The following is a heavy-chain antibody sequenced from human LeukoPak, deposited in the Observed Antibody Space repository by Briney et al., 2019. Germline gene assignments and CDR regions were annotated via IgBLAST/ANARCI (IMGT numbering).Heavy chain of an antibody. CDR3: ARQYNWNDHNWFDP. V-gene: IGHV1-8*01. CDR2: MNPNSGNT. J-gene: IGHJ5*02. Sequence: ASVKVSCKASGDTFTSYDINWVRQATGQGLEWMGWMNPNSGNTGYAQKFQGRVTMTRNTSISTAYMELSSLRSEDTAVYYCARQYNWNDHNWFDPWGQGTLVTVSS. CDR1: GDTFTSYD. D-gene: IGHD1-20*01.